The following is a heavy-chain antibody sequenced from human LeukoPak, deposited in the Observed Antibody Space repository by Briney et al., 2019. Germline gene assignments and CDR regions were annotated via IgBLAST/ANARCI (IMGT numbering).Heavy chain of an antibody. J-gene: IGHJ5*02. CDR1: RFTFSRYV. Sequence: GGALTLSCAASRFTFSRYVMSWLRQAPGKGLEWVSSISVSGGSTYYAHSVKGRFTISRDNSKNTLYLQMNSLRAEDTAVYYCAKTPYYYGSGNNWFDPWGQGTLVTVS. CDR2: ISVSGGST. CDR3: AKTPYYYGSGNNWFDP. D-gene: IGHD3-10*01. V-gene: IGHV3-23*01.